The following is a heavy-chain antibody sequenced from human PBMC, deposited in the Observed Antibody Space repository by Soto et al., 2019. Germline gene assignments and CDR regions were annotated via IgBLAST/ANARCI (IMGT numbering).Heavy chain of an antibody. D-gene: IGHD3-10*01. J-gene: IGHJ6*02. CDR1: GFTVSSNY. Sequence: PGGSLRLSCAASGFTVSSNYMSWVRQAPGKGLEWVSVIYSCGSTYYADSVKGRFTISRDNSKNTLFLQMNSLRAEDTAVYYCAKDLSPYGGYYYYGMDVWGQGTTVTVSS. CDR3: AKDLSPYGGYYYYGMDV. V-gene: IGHV3-53*01. CDR2: IYSCGST.